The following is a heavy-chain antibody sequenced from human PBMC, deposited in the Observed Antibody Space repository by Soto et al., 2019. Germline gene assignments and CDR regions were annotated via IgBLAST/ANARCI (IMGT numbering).Heavy chain of an antibody. D-gene: IGHD2-2*01. J-gene: IGHJ4*02. Sequence: EVQLLESGGGLVQPGGSLRLSCAASGFTFSSYAMSWVRQAPGKGLEWVSAISGSGGSTYYADSVKGRFTISRDNSKNTLYRQMSSLRAEDTTVYYWAKGYFVVVPADKGYGFDYWGQGTLVTVST. CDR2: ISGSGGST. CDR1: GFTFSSYA. V-gene: IGHV3-23*01. CDR3: AKGYFVVVPADKGYGFDY.